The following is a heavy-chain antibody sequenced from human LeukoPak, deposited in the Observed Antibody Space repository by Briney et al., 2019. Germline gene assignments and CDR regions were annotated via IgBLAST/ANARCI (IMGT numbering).Heavy chain of an antibody. Sequence: SETLSLTCAVYGGSFSSSNSYWGWIRQPPGKGLEWIGSIYYSGNTYYNASLKSQVSISIDTSKNQFSLRLTSVTAADTAVYYCARQTGSGLFILPGGQGTLVTVSS. CDR2: IYYSGNT. J-gene: IGHJ4*02. CDR1: GGSFSSSNSY. D-gene: IGHD3/OR15-3a*01. CDR3: ARQTGSGLFILP. V-gene: IGHV4-39*01.